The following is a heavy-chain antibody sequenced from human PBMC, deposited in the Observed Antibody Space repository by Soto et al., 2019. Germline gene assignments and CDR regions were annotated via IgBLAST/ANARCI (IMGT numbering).Heavy chain of an antibody. V-gene: IGHV1-46*03. CDR3: ARGVHVVVVTAAFDN. D-gene: IGHD2-21*02. J-gene: IGHJ4*01. CDR1: GYTFTNYY. CDR2: INSGGGSA. Sequence: ASVKVSCKASGYTFTNYYMHWVRQAPGQGLEWMGIINSGGGSATYAQKFLGRVTLTRDTSTSTVYMDLSSLGSDDSAVYYCARGVHVVVVTAAFDNWGHGTLLTVSS.